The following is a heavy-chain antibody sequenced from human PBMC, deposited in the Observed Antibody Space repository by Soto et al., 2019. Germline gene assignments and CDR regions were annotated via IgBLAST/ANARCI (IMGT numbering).Heavy chain of an antibody. V-gene: IGHV4-61*01. D-gene: IGHD2-8*01. Sequence: PSETLSLTCTVSAGSLSSDSYYWSWIRQPPGKGLEWIGYIFHSESTNYNPSLKSRVIMSVDTSKKQFSLKLTSVTAADTAVYYCAKLRDFVVLPAGILDYWGPGTLVT. CDR2: IFHSEST. CDR1: AGSLSSDSYY. J-gene: IGHJ4*02. CDR3: AKLRDFVVLPAGILDY.